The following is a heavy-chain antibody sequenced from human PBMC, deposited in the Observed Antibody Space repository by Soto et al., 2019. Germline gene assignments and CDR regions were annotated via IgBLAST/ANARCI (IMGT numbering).Heavy chain of an antibody. CDR3: ARSEATVLDY. J-gene: IGHJ4*02. Sequence: QVQLQESGPGLVKPSGTLSLTCTVSGGSMSSSNWWNWVRQPPGKGLEWIGETHHSGRTNYNPSLESRVTISVDKSKNHFSLKLSSVTAADTAVYYCARSEATVLDYWGQGTLVTVSS. D-gene: IGHD4-17*01. CDR1: GGSMSSSNW. V-gene: IGHV4-4*02. CDR2: THHSGRT.